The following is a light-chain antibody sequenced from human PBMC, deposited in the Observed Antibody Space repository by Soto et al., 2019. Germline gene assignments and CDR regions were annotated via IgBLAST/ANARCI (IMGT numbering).Light chain of an antibody. J-gene: IGKJ1*01. CDR2: GAS. CDR1: PSVSNS. CDR3: QQYGSSPRT. V-gene: IGKV3-20*01. Sequence: PGERATLSCRASPSVSNSLAWYQHKPGQAPRLLIYGASSRATGIPDRFSGSGSGTDFTLTISRLEPEDFAVYYCQQYGSSPRTFGQGTKVDIK.